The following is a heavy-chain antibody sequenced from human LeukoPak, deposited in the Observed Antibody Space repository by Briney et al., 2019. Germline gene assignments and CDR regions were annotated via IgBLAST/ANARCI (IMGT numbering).Heavy chain of an antibody. CDR3: ARGSYSSSWYAYGY. Sequence: GGSLRLSCAASGFTFSNYAMSWVRQAPGKGLEWVSAISGSGGSTYYADSVKGRFTISRDNAKNSLYLQMNSLRAEDTAVYYCARGSYSSSWYAYGYWGQGTLVTVSS. CDR1: GFTFSNYA. CDR2: ISGSGGST. D-gene: IGHD6-13*01. V-gene: IGHV3-23*01. J-gene: IGHJ4*02.